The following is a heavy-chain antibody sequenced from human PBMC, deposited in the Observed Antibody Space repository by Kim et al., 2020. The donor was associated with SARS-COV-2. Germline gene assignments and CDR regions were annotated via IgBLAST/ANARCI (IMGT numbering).Heavy chain of an antibody. Sequence: SETLSLTCTVSGGSISSYYWSWIRQPPGKGLEWIGYIYYSGSTNYNPSLKSRVTISVDTSKNQFSLKLSSVTAADTAVYYCASEYPLKGGSYSKQRGWFDPWGQGTLVTVSS. V-gene: IGHV4-59*13. CDR3: ASEYPLKGGSYSKQRGWFDP. CDR2: IYYSGST. J-gene: IGHJ5*02. D-gene: IGHD1-26*01. CDR1: GGSISSYY.